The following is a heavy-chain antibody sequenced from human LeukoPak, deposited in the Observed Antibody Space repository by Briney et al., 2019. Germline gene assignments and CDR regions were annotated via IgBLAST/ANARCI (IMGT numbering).Heavy chain of an antibody. CDR3: GKDLADYGSGSAFDY. D-gene: IGHD3-10*01. V-gene: IGHV3-30*18. CDR2: ISYDGSNK. Sequence: GGSLRLSCAASGFTFSSYGMHWVRQAPGKGLEWVAVISYDGSNKYFADSVKGRFTISRDNSKKTLYLQMNSLRAEDTAVYYCGKDLADYGSGSAFDYWGQGTLVTVSS. CDR1: GFTFSSYG. J-gene: IGHJ4*02.